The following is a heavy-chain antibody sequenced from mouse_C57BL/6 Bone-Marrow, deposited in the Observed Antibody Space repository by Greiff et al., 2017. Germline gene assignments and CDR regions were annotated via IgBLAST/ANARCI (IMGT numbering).Heavy chain of an antibody. CDR2: LNPSNGGT. D-gene: IGHD1-1*02. CDR1: GYTFTSYW. V-gene: IGHV1-53*01. J-gene: IGHJ4*01. Sequence: VQLQQPGPELVKPGASVKLSCKASGYTFTSYWMPWVKQRPGPGLEWIGTLNPSNGGTNYNEQFKSKATLTVDQSSSTAYMQLSSLTSEDAAVYYGARLLFLAMDDWGQGTSVTVAS. CDR3: ARLLFLAMDD.